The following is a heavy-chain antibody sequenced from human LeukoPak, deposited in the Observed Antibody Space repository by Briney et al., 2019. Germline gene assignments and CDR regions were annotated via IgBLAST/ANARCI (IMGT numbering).Heavy chain of an antibody. J-gene: IGHJ5*02. V-gene: IGHV1-18*01. CDR3: ARDVSRITIFGVVMGRFDP. Sequence: ASVKVSCKASGYTFTSYGISWVRQAPGQGLEWMGWISAYNGNTNYAQKLQGRVTMTTDTSTSTAYMELRSLRSEDTAVYYCARDVSRITIFGVVMGRFDPWGQGTLVTVSS. CDR1: GYTFTSYG. CDR2: ISAYNGNT. D-gene: IGHD3-3*01.